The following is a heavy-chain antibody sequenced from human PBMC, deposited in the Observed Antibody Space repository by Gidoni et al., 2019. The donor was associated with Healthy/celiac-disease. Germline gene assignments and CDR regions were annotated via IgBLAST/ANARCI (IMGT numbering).Heavy chain of an antibody. CDR1: GGSISSGDYY. CDR2: IYYSGST. J-gene: IGHJ4*02. CDR3: ARAGDIVVVTATFDY. V-gene: IGHV4-30-4*01. Sequence: QVQLQESGPGLVKPSPTLSLTCTVSGGSISSGDYYWSWIRQPPGKGLEWIGYIYYSGSTYYNPSLKSRVTISVDTSKNQFSLKLSSVTAADTAVYYCARAGDIVVVTATFDYWGQGTLVTVSS. D-gene: IGHD2-21*02.